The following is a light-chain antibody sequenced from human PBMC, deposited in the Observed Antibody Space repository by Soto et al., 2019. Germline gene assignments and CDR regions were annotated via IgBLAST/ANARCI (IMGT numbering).Light chain of an antibody. CDR2: GAS. CDR3: QQYNNWSWT. CDR1: QSVSSN. V-gene: IGKV3-15*01. J-gene: IGKJ1*01. Sequence: EIVMTQSPATLSVSPGERATLSCRASQSVSSNLAWYQQKPGQAPRLLIYGASTRATGIPARFSGSGSGTEFTLTISSLQSEDFAVYYCQQYNNWSWTFGQGDQVDIK.